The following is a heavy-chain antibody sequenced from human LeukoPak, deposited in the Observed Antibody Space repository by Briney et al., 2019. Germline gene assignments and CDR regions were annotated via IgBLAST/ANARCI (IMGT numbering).Heavy chain of an antibody. CDR2: INPYSGAT. D-gene: IGHD2-21*01. CDR1: GYTFRDYY. Sequence: ASVRVSCEASGYTFRDYYIHWVRQALGQGLEWMGWINPYSGATNSAQKFQGRVTMTRDTPITTAYMELRRLRSDDTAVYYCARNSPYYSYMDVWGEGTTVTVSS. V-gene: IGHV1-2*02. J-gene: IGHJ6*03. CDR3: ARNSPYYSYMDV.